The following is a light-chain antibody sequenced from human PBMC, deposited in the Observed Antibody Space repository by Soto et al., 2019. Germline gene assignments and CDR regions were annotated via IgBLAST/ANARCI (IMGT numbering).Light chain of an antibody. CDR3: VSYTSSTTYV. CDR2: DVA. V-gene: IGLV2-14*03. CDR1: SSDVGGSNF. Sequence: SALTQPASVSDSPGQSITISCTGTSSDVGGSNFVSWYQQHPGKPPKLIIYDVANRPSGVSNRFSGSKSGSTASLIISRLQTEDEADYSCVSYTSSTTYVFGTGTKVTVL. J-gene: IGLJ1*01.